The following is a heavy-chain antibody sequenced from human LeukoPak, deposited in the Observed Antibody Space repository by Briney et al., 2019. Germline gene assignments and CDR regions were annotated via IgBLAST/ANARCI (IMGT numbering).Heavy chain of an antibody. CDR3: ARDPDYDFWSGYHYYFDY. J-gene: IGHJ4*02. CDR1: GDSVSSNSAA. V-gene: IGHV6-1*01. D-gene: IGHD3-3*01. Sequence: SQTLSLTCAISGDSVSSNSAAWNWIRRSPSRGLEWLGRTYYRSKRYNDYAVSVKSRITINPDTSKNQFSLQLNSVTPEDTAVYYCARDPDYDFWSGYHYYFDYWGQGTLVTVSS. CDR2: TYYRSKRYN.